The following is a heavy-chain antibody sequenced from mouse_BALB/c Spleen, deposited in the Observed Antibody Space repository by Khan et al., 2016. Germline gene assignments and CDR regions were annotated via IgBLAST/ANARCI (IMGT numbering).Heavy chain of an antibody. D-gene: IGHD1-1*02. Sequence: EVQLQESGPDLVKPSQSLSLTCTVTGYSITSGYSWHWIRQFPGNKLEWMGYIHYSGSTNYTPSLKSRISITRDTSKNQLILLLNYVTTEDTTTYVCARYGYYAIDYWGQGTSVTVSS. CDR3: ARYGYYAIDY. V-gene: IGHV3-1*02. CDR2: IHYSGST. CDR1: GYSITSGYS. J-gene: IGHJ4*01.